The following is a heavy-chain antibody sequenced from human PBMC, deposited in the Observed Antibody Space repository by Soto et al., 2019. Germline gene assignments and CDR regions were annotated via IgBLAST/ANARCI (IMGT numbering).Heavy chain of an antibody. CDR1: GGSISSSSYY. CDR2: IYYSGST. CDR3: ARSISGSYFPYYYYYGMDV. J-gene: IGHJ6*02. V-gene: IGHV4-39*01. D-gene: IGHD1-26*01. Sequence: SETLSLTCTVSGGSISSSSYYWGWIRQPPGKGLEWIGSIYYSGSTYYNPSLKSRVTISVDTSKNQFSLKLISVTAADTAVYYCARSISGSYFPYYYYYGMDVWGQGATVTVSS.